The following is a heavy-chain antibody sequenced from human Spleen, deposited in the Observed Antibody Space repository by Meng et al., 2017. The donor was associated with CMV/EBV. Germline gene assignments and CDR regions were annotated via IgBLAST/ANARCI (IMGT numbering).Heavy chain of an antibody. J-gene: IGHJ3*01. CDR1: GYTFSAYF. V-gene: IGHV1-2*02. CDR3: ARDRFPGISATGVSEDAFDV. Sequence: ASVKVSCKASGYTFSAYFVHWVRQAPGQGLEWMGWINPRNGGTKLAQRFQGRVTMTRDASISTAYMELSRLRSNDTAVYYCARDRFPGISATGVSEDAFDVWGQGTTVTVSS. D-gene: IGHD6-13*01. CDR2: INPRNGGT.